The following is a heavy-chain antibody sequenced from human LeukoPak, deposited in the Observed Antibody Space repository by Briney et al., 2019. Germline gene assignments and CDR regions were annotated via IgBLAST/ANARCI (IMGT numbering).Heavy chain of an antibody. V-gene: IGHV3-21*01. D-gene: IGHD2-2*01. CDR2: ISSSSSYI. Sequence: GGSLRLSCAASGFTFSSYSMNWVRQAPGKGLEWVSSISSSSSYIYYADSVKGRFTISRDNAKNSLYLQMNSLRAEDTAVYYCAGDSPYCSSTSCYPQQDFDYWGQGTLVTVSS. CDR3: AGDSPYCSSTSCYPQQDFDY. CDR1: GFTFSSYS. J-gene: IGHJ4*02.